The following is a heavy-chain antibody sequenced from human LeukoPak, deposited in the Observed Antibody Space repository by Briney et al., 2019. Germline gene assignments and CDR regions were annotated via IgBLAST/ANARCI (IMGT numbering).Heavy chain of an antibody. J-gene: IGHJ4*02. CDR2: IIPIFGTA. CDR3: ARGRFCSGGSCYSAFLDY. Sequence: SVKVSCKTSGGTFSSYAISWERQAPGQGLEWMGRIIPIFGTANYAQKFQGRVTITTDESTSTAYMELSSLRSEDTAVYYCARGRFCSGGSCYSAFLDYWGQGTLVTVSS. CDR1: GGTFSSYA. V-gene: IGHV1-69*05. D-gene: IGHD2-15*01.